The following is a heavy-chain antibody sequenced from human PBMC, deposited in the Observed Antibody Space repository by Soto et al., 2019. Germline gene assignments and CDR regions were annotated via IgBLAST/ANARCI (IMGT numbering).Heavy chain of an antibody. CDR3: AKEDYDYIWGSYRRGAFDI. CDR1: GFTLSSYA. V-gene: IGHV3-23*01. D-gene: IGHD3-16*02. CDR2: ISGSGGST. J-gene: IGHJ3*02. Sequence: GGSLRLSCAASGFTLSSYAMSWVRQAPGKGLEWVSAISGSGGSTYYADSVRGRFTISRDNSKNTLYLQMNSLRAEDTAVYYCAKEDYDYIWGSYRRGAFDIWGQGTMVTVSS.